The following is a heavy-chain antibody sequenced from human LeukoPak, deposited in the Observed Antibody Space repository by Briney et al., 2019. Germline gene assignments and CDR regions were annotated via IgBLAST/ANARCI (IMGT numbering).Heavy chain of an antibody. CDR3: ARSVTMPADY. J-gene: IGHJ4*02. Sequence: SETLSLTCTVSGYSISSGYYWGWIRQPPGKGLEWIGSIYHSGSTYYNPSLKSRVTISVDTSKNQFSLKLTSVTAADTAVYYCARSVTMPADYWGQGTLVTVSS. V-gene: IGHV4-38-2*02. CDR1: GYSISSGYY. CDR2: IYHSGST. D-gene: IGHD3-10*01.